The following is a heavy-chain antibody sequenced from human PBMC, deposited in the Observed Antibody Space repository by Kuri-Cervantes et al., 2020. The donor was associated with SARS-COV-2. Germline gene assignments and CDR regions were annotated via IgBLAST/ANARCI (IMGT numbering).Heavy chain of an antibody. Sequence: SVKVSCKASGGTFSSYAISWVRQAPGQGLEWMGWIIPIFGTANYAQKFQGRVTMTEDTSTDTAYMELSSLRSEDTAVYYCATGYSSSWDTPPDYWGQGTLVTVSS. V-gene: IGHV1-69*06. J-gene: IGHJ4*02. CDR3: ATGYSSSWDTPPDY. D-gene: IGHD6-13*01. CDR1: GGTFSSYA. CDR2: IIPIFGTA.